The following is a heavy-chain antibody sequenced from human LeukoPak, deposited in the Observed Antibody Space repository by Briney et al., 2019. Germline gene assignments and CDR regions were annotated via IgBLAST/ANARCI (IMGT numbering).Heavy chain of an antibody. D-gene: IGHD1-26*01. CDR3: ARERWDLISNKYYYYGLDV. V-gene: IGHV1-3*01. Sequence: ASVKVSCKASGYTFTNYAIHWVRQAPGQRLEWMGWINAGRGNTKYSQKFQGRVTITRDTSASTAYMELSSLRSEDTAVYYCARERWDLISNKYYYYGLDVWGQGTTVTVSS. CDR1: GYTFTNYA. CDR2: INAGRGNT. J-gene: IGHJ6*02.